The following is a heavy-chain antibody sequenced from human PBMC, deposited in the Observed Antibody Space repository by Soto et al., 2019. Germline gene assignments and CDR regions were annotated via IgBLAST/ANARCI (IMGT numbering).Heavy chain of an antibody. V-gene: IGHV3-33*01. CDR1: GFSFSSFG. J-gene: IGHJ4*02. Sequence: QVQLVESGGGVVQPGRSLRLSCAASGFSFSSFGMHWVRQAPGKGLEWVAIIWFDGSQQHYADSVKGRFTISRDTSKNILYFQINSLRAKLTVVYYCTRANTSPFDYWGRGTLVTGSS. CDR2: IWFDGSQQ. CDR3: TRANTSPFDY.